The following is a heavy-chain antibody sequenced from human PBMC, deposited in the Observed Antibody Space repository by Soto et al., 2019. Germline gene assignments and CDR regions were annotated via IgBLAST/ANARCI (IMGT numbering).Heavy chain of an antibody. CDR1: GGSISSSSYY. CDR2: IYYSGST. D-gene: IGHD3-22*01. Sequence: QLQLQESGPGLVKPSETLSLTCTVSGGSISSSSYYWGWIRQPPGKGLEWIGSIYYSGSTYYNPSLKSRVTISVDTSKDQFSLKLSSVTAADTAVYYCARSMIVVAQFDYWGQGTLVTVSS. CDR3: ARSMIVVAQFDY. V-gene: IGHV4-39*01. J-gene: IGHJ4*02.